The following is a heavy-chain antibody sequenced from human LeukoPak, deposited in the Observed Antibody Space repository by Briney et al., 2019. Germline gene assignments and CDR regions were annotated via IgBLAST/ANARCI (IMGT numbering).Heavy chain of an antibody. V-gene: IGHV1-46*01. CDR1: GYTFTSCY. Sequence: GASVKVSCKASGYTFTSCYMHWVRQAPGQGLEWMGIINPSGGSTSYAQKFQGRVTMTRDTSISTAYMELSRLRSDDTAVYYCARDLRNTAMHWFDPWGQGTLVTVSS. CDR3: ARDLRNTAMHWFDP. CDR2: INPSGGST. J-gene: IGHJ5*02. D-gene: IGHD5-18*01.